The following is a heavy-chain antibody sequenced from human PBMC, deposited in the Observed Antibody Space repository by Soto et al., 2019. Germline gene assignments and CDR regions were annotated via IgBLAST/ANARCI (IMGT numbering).Heavy chain of an antibody. D-gene: IGHD2-15*01. J-gene: IGHJ5*02. CDR2: IYYSGGT. V-gene: IGHV4-30-4*01. CDR3: ARLVQLLQGRWFDP. CDR1: GGSNSSGDYY. Sequence: SETLSLTCTVSGGSNSSGDYYWSWIRQPPGKGLEWIGYIYYSGGTYYNPSLKSRVTISVDTSKNQFSLKLSSVTAADTAVYYCARLVQLLQGRWFDPWGQGTLVTVSS.